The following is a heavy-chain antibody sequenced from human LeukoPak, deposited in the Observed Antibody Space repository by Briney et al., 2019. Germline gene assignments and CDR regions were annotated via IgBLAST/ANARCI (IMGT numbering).Heavy chain of an antibody. J-gene: IGHJ3*02. CDR3: ARDDSDDSSGYGAFDI. CDR2: INPSGGST. D-gene: IGHD3-22*01. V-gene: IGHV1-46*01. CDR1: GYTFTSYY. Sequence: ASVKVSCKASGYTFTSYYMHWVRQAPGQGLEWMGIINPSGGSTSYAQKFQSRVTMTRDTSTSTVYMELSSLRSEDTAVYYCARDDSDDSSGYGAFDIWGQGTMVTVSS.